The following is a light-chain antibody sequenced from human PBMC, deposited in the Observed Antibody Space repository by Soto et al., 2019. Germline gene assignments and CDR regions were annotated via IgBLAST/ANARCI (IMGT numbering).Light chain of an antibody. Sequence: SYELTQPPSVSVAPGQTSIVTCGGDNIGSKTVQWYQQKPGQAPVLVVYDDSDRPSGIPERISGSNSGNTATLTISRVEVGDEADYYCQVWDSSGVVFGGGTKLTVL. CDR3: QVWDSSGVV. CDR2: DDS. J-gene: IGLJ2*01. V-gene: IGLV3-21*02. CDR1: NIGSKT.